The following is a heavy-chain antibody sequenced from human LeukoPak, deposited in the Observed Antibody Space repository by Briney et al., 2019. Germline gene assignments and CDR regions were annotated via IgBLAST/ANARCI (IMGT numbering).Heavy chain of an antibody. CDR2: ISPSGGST. D-gene: IGHD5-24*01. Sequence: RASVKVSCKAFGYTFTSNYMHWVRQAPGQGPEWMGVISPSGGSTTYAQKFQGRVTLTRDMSTSTDYLELSSLRSEDTAVYYCASMATTSIFDYWGQGTLVTVSS. V-gene: IGHV1-46*01. CDR1: GYTFTSNY. CDR3: ASMATTSIFDY. J-gene: IGHJ4*02.